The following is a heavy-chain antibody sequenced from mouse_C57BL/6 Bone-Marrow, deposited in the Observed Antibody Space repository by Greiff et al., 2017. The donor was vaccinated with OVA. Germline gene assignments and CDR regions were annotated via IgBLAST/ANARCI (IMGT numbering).Heavy chain of an antibody. CDR2: ISDGGSYT. D-gene: IGHD1-1*02. V-gene: IGHV5-4*01. J-gene: IGHJ3*01. Sequence: EVQGVESGGGLVKPGGSLKLSCAASGFTFSSYAMSWVRQTPEKRLEWVATISDGGSYTYYPDNVKGRFTISRDNAKNNLYLQMSHLKSESTAMYYCARDRWLKVLFAYWGQGTLVTVSA. CDR1: GFTFSSYA. CDR3: ARDRWLKVLFAY.